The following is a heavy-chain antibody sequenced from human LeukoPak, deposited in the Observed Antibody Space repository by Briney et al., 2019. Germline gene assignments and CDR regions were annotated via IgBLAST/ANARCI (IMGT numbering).Heavy chain of an antibody. V-gene: IGHV4-4*07. Sequence: SETLSLTCTVSGGSISSYYWSWIRQPAGKGLEWIGRIDTSGSTNHNPSLKSRVTMSVDTSKNQFSLKLSSVTAADTAVYYCARDLRSITIVRGVIIYYYMDVWGKGTTVTVSS. CDR2: IDTSGST. J-gene: IGHJ6*03. CDR3: ARDLRSITIVRGVIIYYYMDV. D-gene: IGHD3-10*01. CDR1: GGSISSYY.